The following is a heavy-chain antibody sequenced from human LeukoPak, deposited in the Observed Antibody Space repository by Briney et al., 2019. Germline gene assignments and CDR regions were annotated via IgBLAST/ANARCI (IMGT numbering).Heavy chain of an antibody. Sequence: SETLSLTCTVSGGSISSYYWSWIRQPPGKGLEWIGYIYYSGSTNYNPSLKSRVTISVDTFKNQFSLKLSSVTAADTAVYYCARDLGSAFDIWGQGTMVTVSS. V-gene: IGHV4-59*01. CDR2: IYYSGST. D-gene: IGHD3-16*01. CDR1: GGSISSYY. CDR3: ARDLGSAFDI. J-gene: IGHJ3*02.